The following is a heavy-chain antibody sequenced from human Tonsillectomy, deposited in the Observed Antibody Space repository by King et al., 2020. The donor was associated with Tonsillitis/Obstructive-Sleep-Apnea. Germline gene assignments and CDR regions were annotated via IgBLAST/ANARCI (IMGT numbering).Heavy chain of an antibody. CDR3: AGGYGDYGVFDY. CDR2: INHSGRT. Sequence: VQLPQWGAGLLKPLETLSLTCAVYGGSFSDYHWSWIRQPPGKGLEWIGEINHSGRTNYNPSLKSRVSISVDTSKKQFFLKLTSVTAADTAVYYCAGGYGDYGVFDYWGQGALVTVSS. J-gene: IGHJ4*02. CDR1: GGSFSDYH. V-gene: IGHV4-34*01. D-gene: IGHD4-17*01.